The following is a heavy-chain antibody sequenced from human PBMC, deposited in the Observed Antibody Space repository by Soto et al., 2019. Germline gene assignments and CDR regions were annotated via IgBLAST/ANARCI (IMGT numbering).Heavy chain of an antibody. V-gene: IGHV6-1*01. Sequence: PSQTLSLTCAISGDSVSSNSAAWNWIRQSPSRGLEWLGRTYYRSRWYNDYAVSVKSRITVNPDTSKNQFSLHLNSVTPEDTAVYYCAETSSLPCYYMAVSAQRTTVPVSS. CDR3: AETSSLPCYYMAV. J-gene: IGHJ6*03. CDR1: GDSVSSNSAA. CDR2: TYYRSRWYN.